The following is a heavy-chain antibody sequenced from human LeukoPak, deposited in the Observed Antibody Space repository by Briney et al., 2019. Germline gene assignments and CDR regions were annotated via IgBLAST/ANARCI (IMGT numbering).Heavy chain of an antibody. CDR3: ARGGRGTAMGNPPFDY. V-gene: IGHV3-30-3*01. D-gene: IGHD5-18*01. CDR2: ISYDGSNK. CDR1: GFTFSSYW. J-gene: IGHJ4*02. Sequence: GGSLRLSCAASGFTFSSYWMSWVRQAPGKGLEWVAVISYDGSNKYYADSVKGRFTISRDNSKNTLYLQMNSLRAEDTAVYYCARGGRGTAMGNPPFDYWGQGTLVTVSS.